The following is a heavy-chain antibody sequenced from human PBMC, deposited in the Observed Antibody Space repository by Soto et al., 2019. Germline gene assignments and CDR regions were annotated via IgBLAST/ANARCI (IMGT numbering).Heavy chain of an antibody. D-gene: IGHD5-12*01. V-gene: IGHV3-23*01. Sequence: GGSLRRSCAASGFTFGSYAMSWVRQAPGKWLEWVSAIGGSGGSTYYADSVKGRFTISRNNPKNTLYLKMNSRRAEARAVYYWAKGFKIRGYSGNDPYYYYYYGMDVWAQGTTVTVSS. CDR2: IGGSGGST. CDR1: GFTFGSYA. CDR3: AKGFKIRGYSGNDPYYYYYYGMDV. J-gene: IGHJ6*02.